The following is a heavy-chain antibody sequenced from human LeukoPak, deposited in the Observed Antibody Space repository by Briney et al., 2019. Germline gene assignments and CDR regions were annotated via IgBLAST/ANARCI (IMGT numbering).Heavy chain of an antibody. V-gene: IGHV4-4*07. CDR3: ARSDLPDYMDV. J-gene: IGHJ6*03. Sequence: SETLSLTCTVSGGSISRYYWSWIRQPAGKGLEWIGRVYTSGSTTYNPSLKSRVTMSIDTSKNQFSLKVSSVTAADTAVYYCARSDLPDYMDVWGKGTTVTISS. CDR2: VYTSGST. CDR1: GGSISRYY.